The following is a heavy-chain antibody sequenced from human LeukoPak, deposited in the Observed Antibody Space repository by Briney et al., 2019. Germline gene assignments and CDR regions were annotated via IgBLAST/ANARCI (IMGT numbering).Heavy chain of an antibody. V-gene: IGHV3-30-3*01. D-gene: IGHD3-3*01. CDR3: AREWKNEPARITIFGVVTRYFDY. J-gene: IGHJ4*02. CDR2: ISYDGSNK. Sequence: PGRSLRLSCAASGFTFSSYAMHWVRQAPGKGLEWVAVISYDGSNKYYADSVKGRFTISRDNSKNTLYLQMNSLRAEDTAVYYCAREWKNEPARITIFGVVTRYFDYWGQGTLVTVSS. CDR1: GFTFSSYA.